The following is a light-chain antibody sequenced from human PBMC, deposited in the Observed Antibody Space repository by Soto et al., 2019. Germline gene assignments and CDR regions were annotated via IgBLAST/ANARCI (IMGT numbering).Light chain of an antibody. Sequence: IALTQSPDTLALSPGERATLSCRASQSVSSNYLAWYQQKLGQAPRLRIYDASRRATGIPDRFSGSGSGTDFTLTISSLEHEDFVVYYCQQYGRSPTFGQGTKVDIK. CDR1: QSVSSNY. J-gene: IGKJ1*01. CDR2: DAS. V-gene: IGKV3-20*01. CDR3: QQYGRSPT.